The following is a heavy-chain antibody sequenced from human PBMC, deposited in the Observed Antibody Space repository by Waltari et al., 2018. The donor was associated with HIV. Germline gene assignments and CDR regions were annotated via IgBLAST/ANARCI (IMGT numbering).Heavy chain of an antibody. CDR3: ARDDIVVVPAATRGYYYYGMDV. V-gene: IGHV3-53*01. Sequence: EVQLVESGGGLIQPGGSLRLSCAASGFTVSSNYMSWVRQAPGKGLAWVSVIYSGGSTYYADSVKGRFTISRDNSKNTLYLQMNSLRAEDTAVYYCARDDIVVVPAATRGYYYYGMDVWGQGTTVTVSS. J-gene: IGHJ6*02. CDR1: GFTVSSNY. CDR2: IYSGGST. D-gene: IGHD2-2*01.